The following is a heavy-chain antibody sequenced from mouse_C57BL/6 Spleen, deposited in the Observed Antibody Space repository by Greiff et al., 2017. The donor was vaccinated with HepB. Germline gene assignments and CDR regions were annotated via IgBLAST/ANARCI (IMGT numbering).Heavy chain of an antibody. CDR2: IDPNSGGT. Sequence: QVQLQQPGAELVKPGASVKLSCKASGYTFTSYWMHWVKQRPGRGLEWIGRIDPNSGGTKYNEKFKCKATLTVDKPSSTAYMQLSSLTSEDSSVYSCASCSNCAMDYWGQGTSVTVSS. V-gene: IGHV1-72*01. CDR1: GYTFTSYW. D-gene: IGHD2-5*01. CDR3: ASCSNCAMDY. J-gene: IGHJ4*01.